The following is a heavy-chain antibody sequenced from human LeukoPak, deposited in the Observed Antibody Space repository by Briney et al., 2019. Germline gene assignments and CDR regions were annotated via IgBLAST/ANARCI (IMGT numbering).Heavy chain of an antibody. J-gene: IGHJ6*03. Sequence: GGSLRLSCAASGFTFDDYAMHWVRQAPGKGLEWVSGISWNSGSIGYADSVKGRFTISRDNAKNSLYLQMNSLRAEDTAVYYCARGAYCTNGVCISYYYYMDVWGKGTTVTVSS. V-gene: IGHV3-9*01. CDR2: ISWNSGSI. D-gene: IGHD2-8*01. CDR3: ARGAYCTNGVCISYYYYMDV. CDR1: GFTFDDYA.